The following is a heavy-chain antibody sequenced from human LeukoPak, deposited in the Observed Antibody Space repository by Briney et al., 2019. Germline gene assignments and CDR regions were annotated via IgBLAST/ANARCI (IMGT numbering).Heavy chain of an antibody. D-gene: IGHD4-11*01. V-gene: IGHV3-23*01. CDR1: GFTFSSYG. Sequence: PGGSLRLSCAASGFTFSSYGMSWVRQAPGKGLEWVSTISGRRDSTSYADSVKGRFTISRDNSKNTLYLQMNSLRAEDTAVYYCAKETYLPTDWGQGTLVTVSS. J-gene: IGHJ4*02. CDR2: ISGRRDST. CDR3: AKETYLPTD.